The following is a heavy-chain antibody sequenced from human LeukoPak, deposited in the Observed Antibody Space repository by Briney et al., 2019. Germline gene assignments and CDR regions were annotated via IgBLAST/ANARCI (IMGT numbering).Heavy chain of an antibody. V-gene: IGHV4-59*01. D-gene: IGHD1-26*01. J-gene: IGHJ4*02. CDR1: GGSISTYS. CDR3: ARGYSGTYLTVGY. Sequence: PSETLSLTCTVSGGSISTYSWSWIRQPPWKGLEWIGYIYYTGRTSYNPSLKSRVTISVDTSKNQFSLKLSSVTAADTAMYYCARGYSGTYLTVGYWGQGTLVTVSS. CDR2: IYYTGRT.